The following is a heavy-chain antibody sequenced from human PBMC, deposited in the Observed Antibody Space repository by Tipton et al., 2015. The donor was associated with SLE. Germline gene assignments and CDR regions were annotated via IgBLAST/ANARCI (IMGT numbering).Heavy chain of an antibody. CDR3: ARQTTVVTPIDY. D-gene: IGHD4-23*01. Sequence: YWIGWVRQMPGKGLEWMGIIYPGDSNTRYSPSFQGQVTISADKSISTAYLQWSSLKASDTAMYYCARQTTVVTPIDYWGQGTLVTVSS. CDR2: IYPGDSNT. V-gene: IGHV5-51*01. J-gene: IGHJ4*02. CDR1: YW.